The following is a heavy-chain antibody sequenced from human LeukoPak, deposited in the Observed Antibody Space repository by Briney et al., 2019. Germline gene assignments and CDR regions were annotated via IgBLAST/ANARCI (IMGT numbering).Heavy chain of an antibody. CDR1: GFTFSSYA. CDR2: INTDGSNT. CDR3: AELGITMIGGV. V-gene: IGHV3-74*01. Sequence: TGGSLRLSCAASGFTFSSYAMSWVRQAPGKGLEWVSRINTDGSNTSYADSVKGRFTISRDNAKNTLYLQMNSLRAEDTAVYYCAELGITMIGGVWGKGTTVTISS. J-gene: IGHJ6*04. D-gene: IGHD3-10*02.